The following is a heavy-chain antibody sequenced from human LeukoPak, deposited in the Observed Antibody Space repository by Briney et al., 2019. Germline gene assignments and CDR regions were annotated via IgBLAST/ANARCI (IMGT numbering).Heavy chain of an antibody. Sequence: GGSLRLSCAASGFTFSSYSMNWVRQAPGKGLEWVSSISSSSSSIYYADSVKGRFTISRDNAKNSLYLQMNSLRAEDTAVYYCARGLYNERIDYWGQGTLVTVSS. J-gene: IGHJ4*02. CDR3: ARGLYNERIDY. CDR2: ISSSSSSI. CDR1: GFTFSSYS. V-gene: IGHV3-21*01. D-gene: IGHD3-10*01.